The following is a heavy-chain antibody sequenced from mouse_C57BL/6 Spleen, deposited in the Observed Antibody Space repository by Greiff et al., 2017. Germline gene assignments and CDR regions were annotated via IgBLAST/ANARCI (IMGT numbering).Heavy chain of an antibody. CDR2: IHPSDSDT. D-gene: IGHD2-5*01. Sequence: QVQLKQPGAELVKPGASVKVSCKASGYTFTSYWMHWGKQRPGQGLEWIGRIHPSDSDTNYNQKFKGKATLTVDKSSSTAYMQLSSLTSEDSAVYYCAMSYSNFYYFDYWGQGTTLTVSS. CDR1: GYTFTSYW. CDR3: AMSYSNFYYFDY. J-gene: IGHJ2*01. V-gene: IGHV1-74*01.